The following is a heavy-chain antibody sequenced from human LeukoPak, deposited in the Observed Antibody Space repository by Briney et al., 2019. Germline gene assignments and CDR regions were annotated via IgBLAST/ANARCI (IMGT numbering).Heavy chain of an antibody. CDR3: TRDRTSNPFDY. D-gene: IGHD4-11*01. J-gene: IGHJ4*02. Sequence: GGSLRLSCVASGFTFSSYWMHWVRQAPGKGLEWVSSISSSSSYIYYADSVKGRFTISRDNAKNSLYLQMNSLRAEDTAVYYCTRDRTSNPFDYWGQGTLVTVSS. CDR2: ISSSSSYI. V-gene: IGHV3-21*01. CDR1: GFTFSSYW.